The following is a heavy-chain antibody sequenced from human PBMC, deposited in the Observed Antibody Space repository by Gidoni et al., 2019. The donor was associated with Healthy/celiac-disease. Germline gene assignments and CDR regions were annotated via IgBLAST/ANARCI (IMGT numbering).Heavy chain of an antibody. CDR3: ARIGVIGYSSGWQFDY. Sequence: QVQLVQSGAEVTKSGASVKVSCKASGYTFTGYYLHWVRQAPGQGLECMGWINPNSGGTNYAQKFPGRVTMTRDTSISTAYMELSRLRSDDTAVYYCARIGVIGYSSGWQFDYWGQGTLVTVSS. J-gene: IGHJ4*02. V-gene: IGHV1-2*02. CDR1: GYTFTGYY. CDR2: INPNSGGT. D-gene: IGHD6-19*01.